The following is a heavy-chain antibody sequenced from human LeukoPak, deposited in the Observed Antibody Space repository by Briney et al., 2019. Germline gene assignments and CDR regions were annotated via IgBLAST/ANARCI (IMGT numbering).Heavy chain of an antibody. Sequence: GASVKVSCKASGYTFTSYAMHWVRQAPGQGLEWMGWIRTYNGNTNYAQKFQGRVTMTTDTSTSTAYMELRSLRSDDTAVYFCARGGSRVTTINILDYWGQGTLVTVSS. CDR3: ARGGSRVTTINILDY. D-gene: IGHD5-24*01. J-gene: IGHJ4*02. CDR1: GYTFTSYA. V-gene: IGHV1-18*01. CDR2: IRTYNGNT.